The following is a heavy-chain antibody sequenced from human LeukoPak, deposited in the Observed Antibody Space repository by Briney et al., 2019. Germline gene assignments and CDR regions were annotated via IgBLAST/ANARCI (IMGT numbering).Heavy chain of an antibody. J-gene: IGHJ4*02. CDR1: GFTFSSYW. CDR3: AKSVGATSLAIDY. Sequence: GGSLRLSCAASGFTFSSYWMSWVRQAPGKGLEWVANIKQDGSEKYYADSVKGRFTISRDNSKNTLYLQMNSLRAEDTAVYYCAKSVGATSLAIDYWGQGTLVTVSS. D-gene: IGHD1-26*01. CDR2: IKQDGSEK. V-gene: IGHV3-7*01.